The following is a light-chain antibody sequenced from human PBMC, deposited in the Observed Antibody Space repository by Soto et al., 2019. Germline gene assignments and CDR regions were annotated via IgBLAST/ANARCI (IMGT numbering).Light chain of an antibody. V-gene: IGKV3-20*01. CDR1: QSVSSSY. CDR3: QQYGSWT. J-gene: IGKJ1*01. Sequence: EIVLTQSPGTLSLSPGERATLSCRASQSVSSSYLAWYQQKPGQAPRLLIYGASSRATGIPDRFSGSGSGTDVTLTISRLEPEDFEVYYCQQYGSWTFGQGTKVEIK. CDR2: GAS.